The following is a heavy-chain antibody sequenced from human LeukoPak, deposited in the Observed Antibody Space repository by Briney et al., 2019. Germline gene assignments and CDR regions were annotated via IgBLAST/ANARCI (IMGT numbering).Heavy chain of an antibody. Sequence: SETLSLTCTVSGGSISSYYWSWIRQPPGRGLEWIGYIYSSGSTNYNPSLKSRVTISVDTSKNQFSLKLSSVTAADTAVYYCARDDWSGYPDYWGQGTLVTVSS. CDR1: GGSISSYY. V-gene: IGHV4-59*01. CDR2: IYSSGST. J-gene: IGHJ4*02. CDR3: ARDDWSGYPDY. D-gene: IGHD3-3*01.